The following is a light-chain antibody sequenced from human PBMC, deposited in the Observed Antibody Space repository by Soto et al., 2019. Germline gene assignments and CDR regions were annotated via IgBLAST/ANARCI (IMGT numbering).Light chain of an antibody. CDR3: SSYAGSNNLIL. CDR1: SSDVGGYNY. CDR2: EVS. Sequence: QSVLTQPPSASGSPGQSVTISCTGTSSDVGGYNYVSWYQQHPGKAPKFMIYEVSQRPSGVPDRFSGSKSGNTASLTVSRLQAEDEAVYYCSSYAGSNNLILFGGGTKLTVL. J-gene: IGLJ2*01. V-gene: IGLV2-8*01.